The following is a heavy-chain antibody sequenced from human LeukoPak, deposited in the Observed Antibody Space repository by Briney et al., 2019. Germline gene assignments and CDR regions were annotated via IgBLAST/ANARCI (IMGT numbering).Heavy chain of an antibody. V-gene: IGHV3-9*01. Sequence: GGSLRLSCAASGFTFDDYAMHWVRQAPGKGLEWVSGISWNSGSIGYADSVKGLFTISRDNAKNSLYLQMNSLRAEDTALYYCAKDIGGYGDYVFGGLFDYWGQGTLVTVSS. D-gene: IGHD4-17*01. CDR3: AKDIGGYGDYVFGGLFDY. CDR1: GFTFDDYA. CDR2: ISWNSGSI. J-gene: IGHJ4*02.